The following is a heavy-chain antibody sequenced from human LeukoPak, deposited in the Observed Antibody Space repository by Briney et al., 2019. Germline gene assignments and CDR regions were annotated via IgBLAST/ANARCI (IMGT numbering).Heavy chain of an antibody. D-gene: IGHD6-13*01. CDR1: GGSISSYY. CDR3: ARDLGAGWYYFDY. V-gene: IGHV4-59*01. CDR2: IYYSGST. Sequence: PSETLSLTCTVSGGSISSYYWSGIRQPPGKVLEWIGYIYYSGSTNYNPSLKSRVTISVDTSKNQFSLKLSSVTAADTAVYYCARDLGAGWYYFDYWGQGTLVTVSS. J-gene: IGHJ4*02.